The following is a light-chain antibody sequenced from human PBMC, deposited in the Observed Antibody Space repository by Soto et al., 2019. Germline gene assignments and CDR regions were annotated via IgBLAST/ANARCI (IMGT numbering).Light chain of an antibody. Sequence: DVHMTQSPTSLSASLVDRVTITLRASQGISTYLNCYQQKPGKAPKLLIYAASSLQSGVPSRFSGSGSETDFTLTISSLQPEDFATYSCQQYYSPTWTFGQGTKVDIK. CDR3: QQYYSPTWT. CDR1: QGISTY. V-gene: IGKV1-39*01. J-gene: IGKJ1*01. CDR2: AAS.